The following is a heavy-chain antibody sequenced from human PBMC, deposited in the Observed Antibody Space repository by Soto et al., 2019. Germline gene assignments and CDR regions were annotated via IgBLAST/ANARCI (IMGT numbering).Heavy chain of an antibody. D-gene: IGHD3-22*01. J-gene: IGHJ4*02. CDR1: GFTFDDYS. V-gene: IGHV3-9*01. Sequence: GGSLRLSCAACGFTFDDYSMHWVRQAPWKGLEWVPGISWNSGSINYADSVKGRFTISRDNAKNSLYLQMNSLRAEDTALYYCAKDKGNYDSNGYYSLHYSGQGSRVNVSS. CDR3: AKDKGNYDSNGYYSLHY. CDR2: ISWNSGSI.